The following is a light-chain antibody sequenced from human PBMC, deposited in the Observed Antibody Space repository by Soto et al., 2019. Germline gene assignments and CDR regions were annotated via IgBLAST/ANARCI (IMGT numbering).Light chain of an antibody. J-gene: IGLJ2*01. V-gene: IGLV1-40*01. Sequence: QSALTQPASVSGSPGQSITISCTGSSSNIGAGYDVHWYQQLPGTAPKLLIYGNSNRPSGVPDRFSGSKSGTSASLAITGLQAEEEADYYCQSYDSSLSGSRVFGGGTQLTVL. CDR3: QSYDSSLSGSRV. CDR2: GNS. CDR1: SSNIGAGYD.